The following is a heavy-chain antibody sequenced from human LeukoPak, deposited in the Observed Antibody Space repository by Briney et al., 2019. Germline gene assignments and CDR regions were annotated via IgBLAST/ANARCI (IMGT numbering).Heavy chain of an antibody. CDR1: GGSLSSSSYY. CDR2: IYYSGST. CDR3: ARSDNWNYSFWFDP. V-gene: IGHV4-39*01. D-gene: IGHD1-7*01. J-gene: IGHJ5*02. Sequence: KPSETLSLPRTVSGGSLSSSSYYWGWIPQPPGKGLESVGSIYYSGSTYYHPSLKSRVTISVDTSKNQFSLKLSSVTAADTAVYYCARSDNWNYSFWFDPWGQGTLVTVSS.